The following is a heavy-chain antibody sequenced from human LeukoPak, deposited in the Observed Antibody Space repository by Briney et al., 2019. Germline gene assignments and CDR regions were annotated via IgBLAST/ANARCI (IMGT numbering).Heavy chain of an antibody. Sequence: GGSLRLSCAASGFTFSSYGMHWVRQAPGKGLEWVAFIRYDGSNKYYADSVKGRFTISRDNSKNTLYLQMNSLRAEDTAVYYCAKDEDYGDYVPFDYWGQGTLVTVSS. V-gene: IGHV3-30*02. CDR2: IRYDGSNK. CDR1: GFTFSSYG. J-gene: IGHJ4*02. D-gene: IGHD4-17*01. CDR3: AKDEDYGDYVPFDY.